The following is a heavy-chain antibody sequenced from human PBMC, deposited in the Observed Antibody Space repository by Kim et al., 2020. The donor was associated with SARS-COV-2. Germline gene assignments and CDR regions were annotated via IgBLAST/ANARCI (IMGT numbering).Heavy chain of an antibody. CDR3: AKDDTSSGSFFDY. Sequence: EDFVKGRFTISRDSATNTLYLQMNSLRTDDTAIYYGAKDDTSSGSFFDYWGQGTLVTVSS. V-gene: IGHV3-30-3*02. D-gene: IGHD3-10*01. J-gene: IGHJ4*02.